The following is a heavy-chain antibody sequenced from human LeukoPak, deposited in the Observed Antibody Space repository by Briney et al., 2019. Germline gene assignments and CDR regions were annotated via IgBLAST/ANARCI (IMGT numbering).Heavy chain of an antibody. J-gene: IGHJ4*02. CDR2: IYHSGST. CDR1: GYSISSGYY. D-gene: IGHD3-22*01. CDR3: ARRNYYDSSGYVSVE. V-gene: IGHV4-38-2*02. Sequence: SETLSLTCTVSGYSISSGYYWGWIRRPPGKGLEWIGTIYHSGSTYYNPSLKSRVTISVDTSKNQFSLKLSSVTAADTAVYSCARRNYYDSSGYVSVEWSQGTLVTVSS.